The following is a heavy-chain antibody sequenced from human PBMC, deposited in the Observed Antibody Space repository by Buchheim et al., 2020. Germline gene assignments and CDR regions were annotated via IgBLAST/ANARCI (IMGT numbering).Heavy chain of an antibody. D-gene: IGHD3-22*01. CDR2: ISYDGSNK. J-gene: IGHJ4*02. Sequence: QVQLVESGGGVVQPGRSLRLSCAASGFTFSSYGMHWVRQAPGKGLEWVAVISYDGSNKYYADSVKGRFTIYRDNSKNKLYLQMNSLRAEDTAVYYCAKVSYDSSGYVDYWGQGTL. CDR3: AKVSYDSSGYVDY. CDR1: GFTFSSYG. V-gene: IGHV3-30*18.